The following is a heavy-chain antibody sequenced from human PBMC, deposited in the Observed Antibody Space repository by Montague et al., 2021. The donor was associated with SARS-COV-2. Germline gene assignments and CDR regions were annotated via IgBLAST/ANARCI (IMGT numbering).Heavy chain of an antibody. CDR2: IYYTGNT. Sequence: SETLSLTCTVSGGSITNNIDYWAWIRQPPGKGLEWIGSIYYTGNTYYNPCLKSRVTISVVTSKNHFTLKPSSVTAAETAVYYCARLKRYFDSSGSPSAFDFWGQGTKVTVSS. J-gene: IGHJ3*01. D-gene: IGHD3-22*01. CDR3: ARLKRYFDSSGSPSAFDF. CDR1: GGSITNNIDY. V-gene: IGHV4-39*02.